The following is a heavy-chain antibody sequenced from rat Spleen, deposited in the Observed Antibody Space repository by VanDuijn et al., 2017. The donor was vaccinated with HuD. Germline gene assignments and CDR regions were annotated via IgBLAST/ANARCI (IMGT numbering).Heavy chain of an antibody. CDR1: GFTFSDYY. V-gene: IGHV5-29*01. CDR3: ARGGFAY. Sequence: EVQLVESDGGLVQPGRSLKLSCAASGFTFSDYYMAWVRQAPAKGLEWVATISHDGSITYYRDSLKGRFTISRDNTKSTLYLQMSKLGSEDTAIYYCARGGFAYWGQGTLVTVSS. J-gene: IGHJ3*01. CDR2: ISHDGSIT.